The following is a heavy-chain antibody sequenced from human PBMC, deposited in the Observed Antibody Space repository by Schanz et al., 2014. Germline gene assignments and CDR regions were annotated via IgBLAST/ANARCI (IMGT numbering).Heavy chain of an antibody. D-gene: IGHD6-19*01. V-gene: IGHV3-23*01. J-gene: IGHJ4*02. CDR2: ITRQGTT. CDR3: AKEHPSSGWPAFDV. Sequence: EVQLLESGGRLVQPGGSLRLSCTVSGFTVNNYAMNWVRQAPGRGLEWVSGITRQGTTYYGDFVRGRFSISRDLSSNTLYLQMNSLRADDSAIYYCAKEHPSSGWPAFDVWGQGTQVTVSS. CDR1: GFTVNNYA.